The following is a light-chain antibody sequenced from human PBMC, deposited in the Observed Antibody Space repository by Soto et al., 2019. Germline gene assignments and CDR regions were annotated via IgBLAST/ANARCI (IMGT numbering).Light chain of an antibody. J-gene: IGLJ3*02. CDR2: EVS. V-gene: IGLV2-14*01. CDR3: ISYTSSNTLEV. Sequence: QSALTQPASVSESPGQSITISCTGTSSDVGSYNYVSWYQQHPGKAPKLMIYEVSNRPSGVSNRFSGSKSGNTASLTISGLQAEDEADYYCISYTSSNTLEVFGGGTKLTVL. CDR1: SSDVGSYNY.